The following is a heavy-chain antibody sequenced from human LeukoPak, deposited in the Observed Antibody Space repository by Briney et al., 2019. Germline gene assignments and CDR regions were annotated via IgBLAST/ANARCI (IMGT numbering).Heavy chain of an antibody. J-gene: IGHJ5*02. D-gene: IGHD3-10*01. CDR1: GFNFSDHY. V-gene: IGHV3-11*01. Sequence: GGSLRRSCSASGFNFSDHYMSWLRQAPGKGLEWLAYISSSDYSRYYADSVKGRFTISRDNTKNLLFLQMNSLRDGDTAVYYCARGKRRFDPWGQGTLVTVSS. CDR3: ARGKRRFDP. CDR2: ISSSDYSR.